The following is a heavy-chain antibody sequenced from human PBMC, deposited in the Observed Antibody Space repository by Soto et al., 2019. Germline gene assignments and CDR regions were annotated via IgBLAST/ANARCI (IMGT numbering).Heavy chain of an antibody. CDR2: ISGSGGTT. CDR3: AKRPPSIVVVIAYMDV. J-gene: IGHJ6*03. D-gene: IGHD2-21*01. Sequence: GGSLRLSCAASGFTFSSYAMSWVRQAPGKGLEWVSAISGSGGTTSYADSVKGRFTISRDNSKNTLYMQMNSLRAEDTAVYDCAKRPPSIVVVIAYMDVWGKGTTVTVSS. V-gene: IGHV3-23*01. CDR1: GFTFSSYA.